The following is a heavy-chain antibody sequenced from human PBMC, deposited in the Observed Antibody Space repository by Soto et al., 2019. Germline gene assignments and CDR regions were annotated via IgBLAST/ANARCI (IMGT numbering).Heavy chain of an antibody. CDR1: GGSISSSNW. D-gene: IGHD4-17*01. Sequence: SETLSLTCAVSGGSISSSNWWSWVRQPPGKGLEWIGEIYHSGSTNYNPSLKSRVTISVDKSKNQFSLKLSSVTAADTAVYYCATSYGDYDTFPFDYWGQGTLVTVSS. CDR3: ATSYGDYDTFPFDY. CDR2: IYHSGST. J-gene: IGHJ4*02. V-gene: IGHV4-4*02.